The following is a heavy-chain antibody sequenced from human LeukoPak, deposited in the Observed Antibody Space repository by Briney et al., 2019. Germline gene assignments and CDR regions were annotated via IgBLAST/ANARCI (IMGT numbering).Heavy chain of an antibody. V-gene: IGHV4-34*01. CDR3: ARVVDPGGYYYFYYMDV. CDR2: INHSGST. Sequence: PSETLSLTCAVYGGSFSGYYWSWIRQPPGKGLEWIGEINHSGSTNYNPSLKSRVTISVDTSKNQLSLKLSSVTAAGTAVYYCARVVDPGGYYYFYYMDVWGKGTTVTVSS. CDR1: GGSFSGYY. D-gene: IGHD3-16*01. J-gene: IGHJ6*03.